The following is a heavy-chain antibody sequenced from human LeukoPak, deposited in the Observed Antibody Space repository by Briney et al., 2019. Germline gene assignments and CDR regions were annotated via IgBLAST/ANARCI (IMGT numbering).Heavy chain of an antibody. V-gene: IGHV4-59*08. CDR1: GFTFSDYY. CDR2: IYYSGST. D-gene: IGHD3-16*01. Sequence: PGGSLRLSCAASGFTFSDYYMSWIRQPPGKGLEWIGYIYYSGSTNYNPSLKSRVTISVDTSKNQFSLKLSSVTAADTAVYYCARHGVGKDVWGQGTTVTGSS. CDR3: ARHGVGKDV. J-gene: IGHJ6*02.